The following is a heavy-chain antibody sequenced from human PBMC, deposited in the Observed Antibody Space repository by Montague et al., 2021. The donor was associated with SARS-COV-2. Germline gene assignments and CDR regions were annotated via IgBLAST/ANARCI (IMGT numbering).Heavy chain of an antibody. Sequence: TLSLTCTVSGASFSPGHYYWIWILQPAGILLDWIGRVYPSVNTNYIPSLRSLVIISVDMSKNQISLKLSSVTAADTSVYYCSRVLGAALYFGEVGYYGMDVWGQGTTVTVSS. V-gene: IGHV4-61*02. D-gene: IGHD3-10*01. CDR1: GASFSPGHYY. CDR2: VYPSVNT. CDR3: SRVLGAALYFGEVGYYGMDV. J-gene: IGHJ6*02.